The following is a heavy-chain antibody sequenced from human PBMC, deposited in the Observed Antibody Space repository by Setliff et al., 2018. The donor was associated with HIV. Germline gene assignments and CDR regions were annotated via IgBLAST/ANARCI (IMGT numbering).Heavy chain of an antibody. CDR1: GLTLSDYW. D-gene: IGHD6-13*01. CDR3: AKGPGYSSSWYYFNY. CDR2: INSDGIST. Sequence: GGSLRLSCAASGLTLSDYWMHWVRQGPGKGLVWVARINSDGISTKHADSVKGRFTISRDNSKNTLYLQMNSLRAEDTAVYYCAKGPGYSSSWYYFNYWGQGTLVTVSS. V-gene: IGHV3-74*03. J-gene: IGHJ4*02.